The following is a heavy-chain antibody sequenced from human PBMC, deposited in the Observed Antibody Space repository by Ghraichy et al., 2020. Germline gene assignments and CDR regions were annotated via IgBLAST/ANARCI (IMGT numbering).Heavy chain of an antibody. CDR1: GFTLTDYY. CDR3: ARAEGPPAYYYYGMDV. V-gene: IGHV3-11*04. Sequence: GGSLRLSCAAPGFTLTDYYMTWIRQSPGKGLEWVSYITSTGTTMYYADAVKGRFTISRDNAKNSLYLQMNSLRAEDTAVYYCARAEGPPAYYYYGMDVWGQGTTVTVSS. CDR2: ITSTGTTM. J-gene: IGHJ6*02.